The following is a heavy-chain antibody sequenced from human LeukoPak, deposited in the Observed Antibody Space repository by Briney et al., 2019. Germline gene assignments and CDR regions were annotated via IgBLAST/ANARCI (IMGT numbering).Heavy chain of an antibody. CDR2: IYYSGST. CDR3: ARDALIAVYAFDI. J-gene: IGHJ3*02. V-gene: IGHV4-59*12. CDR1: GGSISSYY. Sequence: SETLSLTCTVSGGSISSYYWSWIRQPPGKGLEWIGYIYYSGSTNYNPSLKSRVTISVDTSKNQFSLKLSSVTAADTAVYYCARDALIAVYAFDIWGQGTMVTVSS. D-gene: IGHD6-19*01.